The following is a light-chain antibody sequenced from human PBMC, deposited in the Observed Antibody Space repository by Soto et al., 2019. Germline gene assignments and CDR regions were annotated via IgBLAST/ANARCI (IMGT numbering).Light chain of an antibody. V-gene: IGKV1-5*01. CDR2: DVS. CDR3: QQYDSYPWT. J-gene: IGKJ1*01. CDR1: QWVSYW. Sequence: IHMTQSASTLSSFVGHRVTITCRAIQWVSYWLAWYQQKKWKSPKFLIYDVSTLESGVPSRFSGSGYGTEFNLPISSLQTADFETYFCQQYDSYPWTFGQGTKVDIK.